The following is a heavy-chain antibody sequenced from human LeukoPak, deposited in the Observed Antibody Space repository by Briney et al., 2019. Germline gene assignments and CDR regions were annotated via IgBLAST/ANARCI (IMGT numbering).Heavy chain of an antibody. V-gene: IGHV1-69*05. CDR1: GGTFSSYA. CDR2: IIPIFGTA. CDR3: ARASGYDWGVDY. Sequence: SVKVSCXASGGTFSSYAISWVRQAPGQGLEWMGRIIPIFGTANYAQKFQGRVTITTDESTSTAYMELSSLRSEDTAVYYCARASGYDWGVDYWGQGTLVTVSS. J-gene: IGHJ4*02. D-gene: IGHD5-12*01.